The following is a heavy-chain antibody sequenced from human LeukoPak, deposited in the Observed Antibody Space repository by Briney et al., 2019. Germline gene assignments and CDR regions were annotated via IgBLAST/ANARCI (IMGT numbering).Heavy chain of an antibody. CDR2: ISSSSSYI. Sequence: GGSLRLSCAASGFTFSSYSMNWVRQAPGKGLEWVSSISSSSSYIYYADSVKGRFTISRDNAKNSLYLQMNSLRAEDTAVYYCARAPPSVTRLDGMDVWGQGTTVTVSS. D-gene: IGHD4-17*01. J-gene: IGHJ6*02. V-gene: IGHV3-21*01. CDR3: ARAPPSVTRLDGMDV. CDR1: GFTFSSYS.